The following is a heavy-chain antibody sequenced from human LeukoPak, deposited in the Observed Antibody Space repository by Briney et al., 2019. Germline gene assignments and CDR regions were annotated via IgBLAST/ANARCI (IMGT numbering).Heavy chain of an antibody. J-gene: IGHJ4*02. V-gene: IGHV4-4*07. Sequence: LETLSLTCTVSGGSIGSYYWSWIRQPAGKGLEWIGRIFTSGSANYNPSLKSRVTMSLDTSRNHFSLRLSSVTAADTAVYYCARDLGAPGRGYDYVLWGQGTLVTVSS. CDR1: GGSIGSYY. D-gene: IGHD3-16*01. CDR3: ARDLGAPGRGYDYVL. CDR2: IFTSGSA.